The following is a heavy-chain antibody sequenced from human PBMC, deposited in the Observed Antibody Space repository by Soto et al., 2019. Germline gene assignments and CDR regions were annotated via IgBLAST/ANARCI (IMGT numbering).Heavy chain of an antibody. D-gene: IGHD4-17*01. CDR2: IYYSGST. CDR1: GGYISGYD. J-gene: IGHJ3*02. V-gene: IGHV4-59*01. CDR3: ARSMGPDYGDYEGAFDI. Sequence: SSQPLSLTCTVFGGYISGYDGIWIRQPPGKGLEWIGYIYYSGSTNYNPSLKSRVTISVDTSKNQFSLKLSSVTAADTAVYYCARSMGPDYGDYEGAFDIWGQGTMVTVSS.